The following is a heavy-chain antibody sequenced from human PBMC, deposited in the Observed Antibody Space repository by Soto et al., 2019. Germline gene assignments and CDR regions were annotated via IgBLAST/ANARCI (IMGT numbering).Heavy chain of an antibody. V-gene: IGHV3-48*02. Sequence: EVQLVASGGGLVKPGGSLRLSCVASGFTFGSYIMAWVRQAPGKGPEWVSYSKSSSNDIYYADSVTGRFTISRDNATNALHLQMNSLRDADTAVYYCAIVYYDDRSAIFGHCGQGTLVTVSS. CDR1: GFTFGSYI. CDR2: SKSSSNDI. CDR3: AIVYYDDRSAIFGH. D-gene: IGHD3-22*01. J-gene: IGHJ4*02.